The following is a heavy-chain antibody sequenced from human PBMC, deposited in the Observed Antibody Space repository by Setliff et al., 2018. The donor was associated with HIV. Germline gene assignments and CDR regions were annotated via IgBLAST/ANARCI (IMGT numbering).Heavy chain of an antibody. V-gene: IGHV1-8*02. J-gene: IGHJ3*02. D-gene: IGHD1-26*01. CDR3: ARYRPNHPQNDFDI. Sequence: ASVKVSCKASGDTFTTYDINWVRQATGQGPEWIGWMNTNSGNTGYAQKFQVRVTMTRNTSISTAYMELSSLRSEDTAVYYCARYRPNHPQNDFDIWGQGTMVTV. CDR2: MNTNSGNT. CDR1: GDTFTTYD.